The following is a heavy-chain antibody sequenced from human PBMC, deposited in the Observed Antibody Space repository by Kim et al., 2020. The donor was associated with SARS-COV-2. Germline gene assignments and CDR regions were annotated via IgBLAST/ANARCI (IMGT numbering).Heavy chain of an antibody. CDR1: GFTFSSYE. Sequence: GGSLRLSCAASGFTFSSYEMNWVRQAPGKGLEWDSYITSSGYTIYYADSVKGRFTISRDNAKNSLYLQMNSLRAEDTAVYYCARLNPSIVVVPAARSYCMDVWGQGTTVTVSS. CDR2: ITSSGYTI. J-gene: IGHJ6*02. CDR3: ARLNPSIVVVPAARSYCMDV. V-gene: IGHV3-48*03. D-gene: IGHD2-2*01.